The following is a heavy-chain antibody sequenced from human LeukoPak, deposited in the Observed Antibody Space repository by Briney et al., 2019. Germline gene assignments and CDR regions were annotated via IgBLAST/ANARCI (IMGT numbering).Heavy chain of an antibody. V-gene: IGHV1-18*01. CDR2: ISAYNGNT. J-gene: IGHJ4*02. CDR1: GYTFTSYS. Sequence: ASVKVSCKASGYTFTSYSISWVRQAPGQGLEGMGWISAYNGNTNYAQKLQGRVTMTTDTSTSTAYMELRSLRSDDTAVYYCARTPVYCGGDCYLFYWGQGTLVTVSS. D-gene: IGHD2-21*02. CDR3: ARTPVYCGGDCYLFY.